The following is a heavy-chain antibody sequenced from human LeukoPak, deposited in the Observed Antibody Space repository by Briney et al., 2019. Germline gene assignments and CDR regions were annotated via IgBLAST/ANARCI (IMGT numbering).Heavy chain of an antibody. CDR1: GFTFGSYA. V-gene: IGHV3-23*01. J-gene: IGHJ5*02. CDR2: ISGSGGST. Sequence: GGSLRLSCAASGFTFGSYAMSWVRQAPGKGLEWVSAISGSGGSTYYADSVKGRFTISKDNSKNTLYLQMNSLRAEDTAVYYCAKAGGIVLMVYATLNWFDPWGQGTLVTVSS. D-gene: IGHD2-8*01. CDR3: AKAGGIVLMVYATLNWFDP.